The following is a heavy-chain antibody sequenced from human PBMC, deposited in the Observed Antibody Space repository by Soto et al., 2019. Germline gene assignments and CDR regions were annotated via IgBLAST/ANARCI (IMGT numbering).Heavy chain of an antibody. V-gene: IGHV1-8*01. CDR1: GYTFTSYD. CDR2: MNPNSGNT. Sequence: ASVKVSCKASGYTFTSYDINGVRQATGQGLEWMGWMNPNSGNTGYAQKFQGRVTMTRNTSISTAYMELSSLRSEDTAVYYCASYSSGWYSADYWGQGTLVTVSS. CDR3: ASYSSGWYSADY. J-gene: IGHJ4*02. D-gene: IGHD6-19*01.